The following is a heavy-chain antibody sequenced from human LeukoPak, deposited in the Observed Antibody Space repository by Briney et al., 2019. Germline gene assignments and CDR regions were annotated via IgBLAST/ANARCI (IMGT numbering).Heavy chain of an antibody. D-gene: IGHD3-16*01. V-gene: IGHV1-8*01. Sequence: GASVKVSCKASGYTFTSYDINWVRQATGQGLEWMGWMNPNSGNTGYAQKFQGRVTMTRNTSISTAYMELSSLRSEDTAVYYCARGPYVQGDSGFALDYWGQGTLVTVSS. CDR1: GYTFTSYD. J-gene: IGHJ4*02. CDR2: MNPNSGNT. CDR3: ARGPYVQGDSGFALDY.